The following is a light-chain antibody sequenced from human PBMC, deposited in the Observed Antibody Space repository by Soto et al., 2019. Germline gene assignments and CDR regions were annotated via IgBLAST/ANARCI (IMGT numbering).Light chain of an antibody. CDR2: DVT. V-gene: IGLV2-11*01. CDR1: NSNVGSYDY. J-gene: IGLJ1*01. Sequence: QSVLTRPRSVSGSPGKSVIISCTGTNSNVGSYDYVSWYQQHRDKAPKVMISDVTKLPSGVPDRFSGFKSGNTASLTISGLQAEDEADYYCRSYAGRNNYVFGTET. CDR3: RSYAGRNNYV.